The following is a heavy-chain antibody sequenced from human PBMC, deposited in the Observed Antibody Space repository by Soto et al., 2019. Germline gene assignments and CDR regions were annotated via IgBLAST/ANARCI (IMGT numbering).Heavy chain of an antibody. CDR2: IWYDGSKK. CDR3: VREGRHTAMFSGFDY. CDR1: GFTFSEDA. V-gene: IGHV3-33*01. Sequence: QVDLVESGGGVVQPGESLRLSCATSGFTFSEDAMHWVRQAPGKGLEWVAVIWYDGSKKHYADSVKGRFTISRDNSKNTLFLQRNSLTAEDTAVYWCVREGRHTAMFSGFDYWGQGTRVTASS. J-gene: IGHJ4*02. D-gene: IGHD5-18*01.